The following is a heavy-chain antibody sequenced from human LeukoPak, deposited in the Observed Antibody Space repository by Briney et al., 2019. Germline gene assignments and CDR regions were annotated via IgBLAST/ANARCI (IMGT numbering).Heavy chain of an antibody. CDR3: AKDISNWNSRHFDY. CDR1: GFTFDDYA. V-gene: IGHV3-43*02. CDR2: ISGNGGNT. Sequence: GGSLRLSCAASGFTFDDYAMHWVRQAPGKGLEWVSLISGNGGNTYYADSVKGRFIISRDNSKNSLSLQMNSLRTEDTALYYCAKDISNWNSRHFDYWGQGTLVTVSS. D-gene: IGHD1-7*01. J-gene: IGHJ4*02.